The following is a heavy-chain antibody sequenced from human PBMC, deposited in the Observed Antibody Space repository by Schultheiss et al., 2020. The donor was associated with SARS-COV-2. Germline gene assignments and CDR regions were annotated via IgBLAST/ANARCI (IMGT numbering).Heavy chain of an antibody. V-gene: IGHV1-46*01. CDR3: ARRVEWFDP. CDR1: GGTFSSYA. Sequence: ASVKVSCKASGGTFSSYAISWVRQAPGQGLEWMGIINPSGGSTSYAQKFQGRVTMTRDTSTSTVYMELSSLRSDVTAVYYCARRVEWFDPWGQGTLVTVSS. CDR2: INPSGGST. J-gene: IGHJ5*02.